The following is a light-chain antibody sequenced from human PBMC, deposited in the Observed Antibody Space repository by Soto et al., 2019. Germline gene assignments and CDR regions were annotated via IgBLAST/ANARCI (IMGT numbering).Light chain of an antibody. CDR3: SSYTRSNTVV. CDR1: SSDVGGYNY. Sequence: QSALTQPASVSGSPGQAITISCTGTSSDVGGYNYVSWYQQHPGKAPKLMIYEVSNRPSWVSNRFSGSKSGNTASLTISGLQAEDEANYYCSSYTRSNTVVFGGGTKLTVL. CDR2: EVS. J-gene: IGLJ2*01. V-gene: IGLV2-14*01.